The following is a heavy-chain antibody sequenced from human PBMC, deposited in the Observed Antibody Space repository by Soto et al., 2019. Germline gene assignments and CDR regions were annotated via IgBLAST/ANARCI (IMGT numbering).Heavy chain of an antibody. CDR2: IYHSGST. D-gene: IGHD4-17*01. V-gene: IGHV4-38-2*02. Sequence: SLTCTVSGYSITSGYYWGWIRQPPGKGLEWIGSIYHSGSTYYNPSLKSRVTISVDTSNNQFSLKLSSVTAADTAVYYCARDSYGGNSDFDIWGQGTMVTVSS. CDR3: ARDSYGGNSDFDI. J-gene: IGHJ3*02. CDR1: GYSITSGYY.